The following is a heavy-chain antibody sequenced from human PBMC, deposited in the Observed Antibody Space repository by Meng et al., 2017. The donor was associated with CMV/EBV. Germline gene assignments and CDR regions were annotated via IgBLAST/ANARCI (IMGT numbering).Heavy chain of an antibody. Sequence: GGSLRLSCKGSGYSFTSYWIGWVRQMPGKGLEWMGIIYPGDSDTRYSPSFQGQVTISADKSISTAYLQWSSLKASDTAMYYCAGLGSPPGPNYYDSSGYPYWGQGTLVTVSS. CDR2: IYPGDSDT. J-gene: IGHJ4*02. D-gene: IGHD3-22*01. V-gene: IGHV5-51*01. CDR1: GYSFTSYW. CDR3: AGLGSPPGPNYYDSSGYPY.